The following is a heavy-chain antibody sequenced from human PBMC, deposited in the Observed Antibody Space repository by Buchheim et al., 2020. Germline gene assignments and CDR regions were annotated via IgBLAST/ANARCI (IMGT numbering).Heavy chain of an antibody. J-gene: IGHJ6*02. D-gene: IGHD4-11*01. Sequence: EVQLLEFGGGLVQPGGSLRLSCEASGFTFSTYAMSWVRQGPGKGLEWVSTISSSGGRSYYADSVKGRSTISRDNSTNTVYMQVNSLRAGDTAVYYCAKAEGKTYSNSEYYYHYYAMDVWGQGT. CDR3: AKAEGKTYSNSEYYYHYYAMDV. CDR2: ISSSGGRS. V-gene: IGHV3-23*01. CDR1: GFTFSTYA.